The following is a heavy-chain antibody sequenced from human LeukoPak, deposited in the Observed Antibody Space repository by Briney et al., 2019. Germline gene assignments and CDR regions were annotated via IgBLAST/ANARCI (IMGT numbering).Heavy chain of an antibody. CDR1: GYSINSGYS. V-gene: IGHV4-38-2*01. D-gene: IGHD4-11*01. CDR3: ARNSSLTTLKGGWFDP. CDR2: IYHSGYA. Sequence: SETLSLTCGVSGYSINSGYSWTWLRQRPGKGLEWIGNIYHSGYAYYNPSLKSRVTISLDASKNQFSLRLSSVTAAGTAVHYCARNSSLTTLKGGWFDPWGQGTLVTVSS. J-gene: IGHJ5*02.